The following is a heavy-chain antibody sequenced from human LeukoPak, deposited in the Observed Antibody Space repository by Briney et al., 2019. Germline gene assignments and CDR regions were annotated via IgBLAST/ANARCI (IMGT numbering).Heavy chain of an antibody. CDR1: GGSISSYY. V-gene: IGHV4-4*09. Sequence: SETLSLTCTVSGGSISSYYWSWIRQPPGKGLEWIGYIYTSGSTNYNPSLKSRVTISVDTSKNQFSLKLGSVTAADTAVYYCARRSRELLGGYYFDYWGQGTLVTVSS. J-gene: IGHJ4*02. CDR3: ARRSRELLGGYYFDY. D-gene: IGHD1-26*01. CDR2: IYTSGST.